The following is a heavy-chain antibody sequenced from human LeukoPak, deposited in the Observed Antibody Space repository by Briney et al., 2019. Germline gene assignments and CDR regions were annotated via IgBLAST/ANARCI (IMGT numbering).Heavy chain of an antibody. CDR1: GFTFSSYW. Sequence: GGSLRLSCAASGFTFSSYWMHWVRQAPGRGLVWVSRINSDGSSTSYADSVKGRFTISRDNAKNTLYLQMNSLRAEDTAVYYCARGGSSSDFDYWGQGTLVTVSS. D-gene: IGHD3-22*01. CDR3: ARGGSSSDFDY. V-gene: IGHV3-74*01. J-gene: IGHJ4*02. CDR2: INSDGSST.